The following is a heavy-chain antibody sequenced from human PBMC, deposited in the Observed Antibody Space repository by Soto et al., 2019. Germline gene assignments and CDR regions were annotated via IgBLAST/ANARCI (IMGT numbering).Heavy chain of an antibody. CDR3: ARDLHCSGGSFHHPEQYYYYYYGMDV. J-gene: IGHJ6*02. D-gene: IGHD2-15*01. CDR2: ISYDGSNK. CDR1: GFTFSSYA. V-gene: IGHV3-30-3*01. Sequence: GGSLRLSCAASGFTFSSYAMHWVRQAPGKGLEWVAVISYDGSNKYYADSVKGRFTISRDNSKNTLYLQMNSLRAEDTAVYYCARDLHCSGGSFHHPEQYYYYYYGMDVWGQGTTVTVSS.